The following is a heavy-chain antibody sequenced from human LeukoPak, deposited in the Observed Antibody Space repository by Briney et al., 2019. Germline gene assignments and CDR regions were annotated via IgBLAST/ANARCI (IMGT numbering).Heavy chain of an antibody. V-gene: IGHV4-59*01. CDR3: AGRDGYNSLDY. CDR1: GGSISSYY. J-gene: IGHJ4*02. Sequence: PSETLSLTCTVSGGSISSYYWSWLRQPPGKGLEWIGYIYYSGSTNYNPSLKSRVTISVDTSKNQFSLELSSVTAADTAVYYCAGRDGYNSLDYWGQGTLVTVSS. CDR2: IYYSGST. D-gene: IGHD5-24*01.